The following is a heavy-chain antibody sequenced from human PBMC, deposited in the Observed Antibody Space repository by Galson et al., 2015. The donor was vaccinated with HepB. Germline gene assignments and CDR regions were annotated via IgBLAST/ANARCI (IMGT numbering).Heavy chain of an antibody. D-gene: IGHD3-3*01. V-gene: IGHV3-30*18. CDR3: AKDLILKYYDFWSGEEYYYGMDV. Sequence: SLRLSCAASGFTFSSYGMHWVRQAPGKGLEWVAVISYDGSNKYYADSVKGRFTISRDNSKNTLYLQMNSLRAEDTAVYYCAKDLILKYYDFWSGEEYYYGMDVWGQGTTVTVSS. J-gene: IGHJ6*02. CDR2: ISYDGSNK. CDR1: GFTFSSYG.